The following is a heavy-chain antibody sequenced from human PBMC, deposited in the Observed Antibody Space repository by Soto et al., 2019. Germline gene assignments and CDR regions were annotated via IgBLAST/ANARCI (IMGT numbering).Heavy chain of an antibody. CDR2: ISPYNDDT. V-gene: IGHV1-18*01. D-gene: IGHD3-22*01. J-gene: IGHJ6*02. CDR1: GYTFSSYG. Sequence: QAQLVQSGAEVKKPGASVKVSCKASGYTFSSYGISWVRQAPGQGLEWLGWISPYNDDTNYAQKLQGRVTMTTDTATRTAYMDRRSLRSDDTAVYYCARGGYYDSSGSRNYHYYGMDVWGQGTTVTVSS. CDR3: ARGGYYDSSGSRNYHYYGMDV.